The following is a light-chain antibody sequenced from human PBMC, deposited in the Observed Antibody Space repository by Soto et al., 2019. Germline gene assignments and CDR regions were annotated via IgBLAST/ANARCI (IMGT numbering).Light chain of an antibody. CDR1: QSISSW. Sequence: DIQMTQSPSTLSASVGDRVTITCRASQSISSWLAWYQQKPGKAPKLLIHKASDLQSGVPSRFSGSGSGTEFTLTISSLQPDDFATYYCQQYSSNPYIFGQGTKLEIK. J-gene: IGKJ2*01. CDR3: QQYSSNPYI. CDR2: KAS. V-gene: IGKV1-5*03.